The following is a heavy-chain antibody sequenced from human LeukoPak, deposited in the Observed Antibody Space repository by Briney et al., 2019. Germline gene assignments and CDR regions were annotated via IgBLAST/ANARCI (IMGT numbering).Heavy chain of an antibody. V-gene: IGHV1-46*01. CDR1: GYTFTSYY. CDR3: VASSGYYPPDY. D-gene: IGHD3-22*01. Sequence: GASVKVSCKASGYTFTSYYMHWVRQAPGQGLEWMGIINPSGGSTSYAQKFQGRVTITADKSTSTAYMELSSLRSEDTAVYYCVASSGYYPPDYWGQGTLVTVSS. J-gene: IGHJ4*02. CDR2: INPSGGST.